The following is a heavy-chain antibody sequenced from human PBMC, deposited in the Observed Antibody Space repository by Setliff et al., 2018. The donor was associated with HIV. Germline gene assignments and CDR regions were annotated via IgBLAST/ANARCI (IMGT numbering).Heavy chain of an antibody. CDR3: ARVGDTRDEAFDV. CDR1: GFSVSNNY. J-gene: IGHJ3*01. V-gene: IGHV3-53*01. CDR2: IYRGGTT. D-gene: IGHD2-21*01. Sequence: PGGSLRLSCAASGFSVSNNYMSWVRQAPGKGLEWVSVIYRGGTTHYADSVKGRFTISRDSSKNTLNLQTNSLTAEDTAVYHCARVGDTRDEAFDVWGQGTMVTVSS.